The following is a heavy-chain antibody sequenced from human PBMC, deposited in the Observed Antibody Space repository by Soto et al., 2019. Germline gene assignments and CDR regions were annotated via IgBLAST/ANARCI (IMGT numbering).Heavy chain of an antibody. D-gene: IGHD6-13*01. CDR2: IYPGDSDT. Sequence: GESLKISSKGSGYSFTSYWIGWVRQMPGKGLEWMGIIYPGDSDTRYSSSFQGQVTISADKSISTAYLQWSSLKASDTAMYYCARRVAAAGWFYFDYWGQGTLVTVSS. J-gene: IGHJ4*02. V-gene: IGHV5-51*01. CDR1: GYSFTSYW. CDR3: ARRVAAAGWFYFDY.